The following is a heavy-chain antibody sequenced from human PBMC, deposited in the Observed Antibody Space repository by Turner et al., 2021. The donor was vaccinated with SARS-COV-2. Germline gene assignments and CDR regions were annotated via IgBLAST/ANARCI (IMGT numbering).Heavy chain of an antibody. CDR1: GFTFSNYD. V-gene: IGHV3-13*04. J-gene: IGHJ5*02. CDR2: VGTAGDT. D-gene: IGHD3-10*01. Sequence: EVQLVESGGGLVQPGGSLRLSCAASGFTFSNYDMHWVRQATGKGLGWVSAVGTAGDTYYPGSVKGRFTISRENGKNSLYLQMNSLRAGDTAVYYCARAKFRGLISWFDPWGQGTLVTVSS. CDR3: ARAKFRGLISWFDP.